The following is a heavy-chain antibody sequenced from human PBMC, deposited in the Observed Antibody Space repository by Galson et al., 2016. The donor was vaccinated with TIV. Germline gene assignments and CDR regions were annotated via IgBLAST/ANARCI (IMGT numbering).Heavy chain of an antibody. D-gene: IGHD3-3*01. J-gene: IGHJ6*02. CDR1: GYTFTNYW. CDR2: IYPGDSET. V-gene: IGHV5-51*01. CDR3: ARHNGYDVPPSSYPYYFGMDV. Sequence: QSGAEVKKPGESLQISCKGSGYTFTNYWIVWVRQMPGKGLEWMGIIYPGDSETTYSPSFQGQVTISADKSISTAYLQWSSLKASDTAMYYCARHNGYDVPPSSYPYYFGMDVWGQGTAVTVSS.